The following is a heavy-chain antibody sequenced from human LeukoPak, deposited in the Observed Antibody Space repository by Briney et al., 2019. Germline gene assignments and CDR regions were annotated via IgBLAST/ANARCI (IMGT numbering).Heavy chain of an antibody. Sequence: GRSLRLSCVGSGFTVLDHAMHWVRQAPGKGLEWVSGIGWSSGRIDYADSVKGRFTSSRDNAKNSLYLQMNSLRAEDTAIYYCIKDIRPGGMDVWGQGITVTVSS. V-gene: IGHV3-9*01. CDR2: IGWSSGRI. D-gene: IGHD1-14*01. CDR1: GFTVLDHA. J-gene: IGHJ6*02. CDR3: IKDIRPGGMDV.